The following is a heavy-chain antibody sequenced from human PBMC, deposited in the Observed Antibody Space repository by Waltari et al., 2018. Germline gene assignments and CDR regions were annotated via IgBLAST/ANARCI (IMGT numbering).Heavy chain of an antibody. V-gene: IGHV1-69*12. J-gene: IGHJ6*03. CDR2: LIPTIGIA. Sequence: QVQLVQSGAEVKKPGSSVKVSCKASGGTFSSYAISWVRQAPGQGLEWMGVLIPTIGIANDARSFQGRVTITADESTDTAYMELRSLRPDATAVYYCARGGDDSSDYYYYYMDVWGQGTTVTVSS. CDR3: ARGGDDSSDYYYYYMDV. D-gene: IGHD3-22*01. CDR1: GGTFSSYA.